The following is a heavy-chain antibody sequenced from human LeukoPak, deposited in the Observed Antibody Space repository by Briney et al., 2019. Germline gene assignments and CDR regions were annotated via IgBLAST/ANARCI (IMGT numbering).Heavy chain of an antibody. J-gene: IGHJ3*02. CDR3: AKDRGRYYDIPTYAFDI. CDR2: ISYDGSNK. D-gene: IGHD3-9*01. CDR1: GFTFSSYG. V-gene: IGHV3-30*18. Sequence: GGSLRFSCAASGFTFSSYGMHWVRQAPGKGLEWVAVISYDGSNKYYADSVKGRFTISRDNSKNTLYLQMNSLRAEDTAVYYCAKDRGRYYDIPTYAFDIWGQGTMVTVSS.